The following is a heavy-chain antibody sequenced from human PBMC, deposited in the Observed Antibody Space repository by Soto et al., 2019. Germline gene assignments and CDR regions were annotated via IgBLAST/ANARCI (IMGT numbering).Heavy chain of an antibody. CDR3: ERVPDYYCSGSDTPSYYDYGMDV. D-gene: IGHD3-10*01. V-gene: IGHV5-10-1*01. CDR2: IDPSDSYT. CDR1: GYSFTSYW. Sequence: GESLKISCKGSGYSFTSYWISWVRQMPGKGLEWMGRIDPSDSYTNYSPSFQGHVTISADNSISTAYLQWSSLKPSDTSMYYCERVPDYYCSGSDTPSYYDYGMDVWGQGTTVTVSS. J-gene: IGHJ6*02.